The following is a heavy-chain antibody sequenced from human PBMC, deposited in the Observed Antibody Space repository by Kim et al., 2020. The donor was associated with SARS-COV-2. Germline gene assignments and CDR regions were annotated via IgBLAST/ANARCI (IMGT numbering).Heavy chain of an antibody. CDR1: GYTFSGYY. D-gene: IGHD6-13*01. CDR2: INPKSGGT. CDR3: ARETQQPGFDY. J-gene: IGHJ4*02. V-gene: IGHV1-2*06. Sequence: ASVKVSCKASGYTFSGYYMHWVRQAPGKGLEWMGRINPKSGGTNYAQKFQGRVTMTRETSISTAYMELSSLRSDDTAVYYCARETQQPGFDYWGQGTLVTVSS.